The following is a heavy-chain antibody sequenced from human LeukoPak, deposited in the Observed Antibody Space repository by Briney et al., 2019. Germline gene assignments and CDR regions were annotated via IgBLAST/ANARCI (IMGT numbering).Heavy chain of an antibody. D-gene: IGHD6-19*01. CDR3: ARDRHSGRVSFDI. Sequence: GASVTVSCKASGYTVTTYGISGVSRAPGQGLEWMRWINTYNVNTNYAQKIQGGVTITKDTYTTTAYMELRSLRSDDTAVYYCARDRHSGRVSFDIWGQGTMVIVSS. V-gene: IGHV1-18*01. CDR2: INTYNVNT. CDR1: GYTVTTYG. J-gene: IGHJ3*02.